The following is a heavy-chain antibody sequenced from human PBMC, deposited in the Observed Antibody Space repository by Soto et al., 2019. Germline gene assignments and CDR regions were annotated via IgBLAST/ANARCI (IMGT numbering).Heavy chain of an antibody. Sequence: PSETLSLTCAVSGGSISSGGYSWSWIRQPPGKGLEWIGYIYYSGSTNYNPSLKSRVTISVDTSKNQFSLKLSSVTAADTAVYYCARRYAASFDYWGQGILVTVSS. J-gene: IGHJ4*02. V-gene: IGHV4-61*08. CDR3: ARRYAASFDY. D-gene: IGHD2-15*01. CDR1: GGSISSGGYS. CDR2: IYYSGST.